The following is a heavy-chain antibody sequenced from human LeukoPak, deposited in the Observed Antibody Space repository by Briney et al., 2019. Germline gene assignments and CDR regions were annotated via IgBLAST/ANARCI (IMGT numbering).Heavy chain of an antibody. V-gene: IGHV3-30*18. Sequence: PGGSLRLSCAASGFTFSSYGIHWVRQAPGKGLEWVAVISYDGSNKYYADSVKGRFTISRDNSKNTLYLQMNSLRAEDTAVYYCAKDPFDYWGQGTLVTVSS. J-gene: IGHJ4*02. CDR1: GFTFSSYG. CDR3: AKDPFDY. CDR2: ISYDGSNK.